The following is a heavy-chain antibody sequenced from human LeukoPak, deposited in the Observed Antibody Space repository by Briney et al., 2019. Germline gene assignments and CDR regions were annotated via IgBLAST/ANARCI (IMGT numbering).Heavy chain of an antibody. CDR1: GGSISSSSYY. CDR3: ARRPYSSSSWVY. CDR2: INHSGST. V-gene: IGHV4-39*07. J-gene: IGHJ4*02. Sequence: SETLSLTCTVSGGSISSSSYYWGWIRQPPGKGLEWIGEINHSGSTNYNPSLKGRITISVDTSKNQFSLKLSSVTAADTAVYYCARRPYSSSSWVYWGQGTLVTVSS. D-gene: IGHD6-6*01.